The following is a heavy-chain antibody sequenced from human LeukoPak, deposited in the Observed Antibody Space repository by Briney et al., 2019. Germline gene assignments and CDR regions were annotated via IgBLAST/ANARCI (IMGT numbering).Heavy chain of an antibody. CDR3: ARDSGWWRFDF. D-gene: IGHD6-13*01. J-gene: IGHJ4*02. Sequence: GGSLRLSCAASGFTFSSYAMSWVRQAPGQGLEWVASIKEDGSEKHYVDSVKGRFTISRDNGKNSLYLQMNSLRAEDTAVYYCARDSGWWRFDFWGQGTLVTVSS. V-gene: IGHV3-7*03. CDR1: GFTFSSYA. CDR2: IKEDGSEK.